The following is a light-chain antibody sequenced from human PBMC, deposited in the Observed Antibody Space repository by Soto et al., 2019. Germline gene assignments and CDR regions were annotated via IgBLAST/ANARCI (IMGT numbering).Light chain of an antibody. CDR3: QQYNSWPET. CDR1: QSVSSSY. V-gene: IGKV3-20*01. Sequence: EIVLTQSPGTLSLSPGERATLSCRASQSVSSSYLAWYQQKPGQAPRLLIYGASSRATGIPDRFSGSGSGTEFTLTISSLQSEDFAVYYCQQYNSWPETFGQGTKVDNK. J-gene: IGKJ1*01. CDR2: GAS.